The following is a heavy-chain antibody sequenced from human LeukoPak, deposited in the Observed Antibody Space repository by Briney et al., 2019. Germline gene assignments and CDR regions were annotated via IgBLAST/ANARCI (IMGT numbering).Heavy chain of an antibody. CDR3: ARALPGHPY. V-gene: IGHV4-34*01. CDR2: VNHSGST. Sequence: SETLSLTCAVYGGSFSGYYWSWIRQPPGKGLEWIGEVNHSGSTNYNPSLKSRVTISLDTSKNQFSLNLRSVTAADTAVYYCARALPGHPYWGQGTMVTVSS. D-gene: IGHD1-14*01. CDR1: GGSFSGYY. J-gene: IGHJ3*01.